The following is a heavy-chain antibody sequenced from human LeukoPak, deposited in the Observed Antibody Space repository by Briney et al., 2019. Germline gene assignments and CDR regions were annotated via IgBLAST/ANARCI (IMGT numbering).Heavy chain of an antibody. CDR1: GGTFSSYA. CDR2: IIPIFGTA. J-gene: IGHJ6*03. CDR3: ARLHYDFWSGHSRYYYMDV. D-gene: IGHD3-3*01. V-gene: IGHV1-69*13. Sequence: SVKVSCKASGGTFSSYAISRVRQAPGQGLEWMGGIIPIFGTANYAQKFQGRVTITADESTSTAYMELSSLRSEDTAVYYCARLHYDFWSGHSRYYYMDVWGKGTTVTVSS.